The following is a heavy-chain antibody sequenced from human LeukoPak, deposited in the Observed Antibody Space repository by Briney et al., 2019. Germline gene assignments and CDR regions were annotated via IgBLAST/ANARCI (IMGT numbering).Heavy chain of an antibody. CDR1: GGSISSSSYY. V-gene: IGHV4-39*07. J-gene: IGHJ6*03. CDR2: IYYSGST. D-gene: IGHD3-16*01. CDR3: ARAGGAPGGYYYMDV. Sequence: SETLSLTCTVSGGSISSSSYYWGWIRQPPGKGLEWIGSIYYSGSTYYNPSLKSRVTISVDTSKNQFSLKLSSVTAADTAVYYCARAGGAPGGYYYMDVWGKGTTVTVSS.